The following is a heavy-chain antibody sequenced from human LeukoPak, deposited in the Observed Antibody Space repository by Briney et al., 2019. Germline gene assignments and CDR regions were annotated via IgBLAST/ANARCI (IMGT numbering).Heavy chain of an antibody. Sequence: GGSLRLSCAASGFTVSNNYMSWVRQAPGKGLEWVSVIYSGGSTYYADSGKGRLTISRDTSKNTLSLQMNSLRAEDTALYYCASISLGHYWGQGTLVTVSS. CDR2: IYSGGST. CDR1: GFTVSNNY. D-gene: IGHD6-6*01. CDR3: ASISLGHY. V-gene: IGHV3-53*01. J-gene: IGHJ4*02.